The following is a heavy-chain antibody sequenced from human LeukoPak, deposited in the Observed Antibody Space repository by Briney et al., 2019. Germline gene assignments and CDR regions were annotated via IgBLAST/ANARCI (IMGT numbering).Heavy chain of an antibody. CDR1: GGSISSSSYY. CDR2: IYYSGST. D-gene: IGHD3-10*01. Sequence: PPETLSLTCTVSGGSISSSSYYWGWIRQPPGKGLEWIGSIYYSGSTYYNPSLKSRVTISVDTSKNQFSLKLSSVTAADTAVYCCARFGFRGPGNPWGQGTLVTVSS. CDR3: ARFGFRGPGNP. V-gene: IGHV4-39*07. J-gene: IGHJ5*02.